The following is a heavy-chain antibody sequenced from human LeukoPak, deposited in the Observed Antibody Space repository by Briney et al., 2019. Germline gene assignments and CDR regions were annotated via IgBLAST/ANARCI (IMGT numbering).Heavy chain of an antibody. CDR3: AREARSGSFDY. D-gene: IGHD1-26*01. J-gene: IGHJ4*02. CDR2: ILGNGGST. CDR1: GFTFSSYS. Sequence: GGSLRLSCAASGFTFSSYSMHWVRQAPGKGLELVSTILGNGGSTFYADSVKGRFTISRDTSKNTLYLQMGSLRAEDMAVYYCAREARSGSFDYWGQGSLVTVSS. V-gene: IGHV3-64*02.